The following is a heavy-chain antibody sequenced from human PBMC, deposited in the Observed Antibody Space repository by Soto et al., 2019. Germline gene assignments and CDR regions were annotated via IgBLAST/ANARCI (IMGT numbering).Heavy chain of an antibody. D-gene: IGHD3-16*01. Sequence: QVQLVESGGGVVQPGTSLRLSCVGSGFTFRSYVIHWVRQAPGKGLEWVALTSYDGSNKYYDVSVKGRFTISRDNSRNIVDLQMDSLSLEVTALYYCARWGTTGGLDVWGQGTMVSVSS. CDR2: TSYDGSNK. CDR1: GFTFRSYV. CDR3: ARWGTTGGLDV. J-gene: IGHJ6*02. V-gene: IGHV3-30*19.